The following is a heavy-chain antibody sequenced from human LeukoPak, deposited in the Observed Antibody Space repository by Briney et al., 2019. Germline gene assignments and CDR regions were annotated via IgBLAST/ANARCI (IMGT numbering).Heavy chain of an antibody. V-gene: IGHV3-21*04. D-gene: IGHD5-12*01. CDR2: ITGSSSYI. J-gene: IGHJ4*02. CDR3: ARGGWLMMPYYFDY. Sequence: GGSLRLSCAASGFTFSSYSMNWVRQAPGKGLEWVSSITGSSSYIYYADSLKGRFTISRDNAKNSLYLQMNSLRAEDMALYYCARGGWLMMPYYFDYWGQGTLVTVSS. CDR1: GFTFSSYS.